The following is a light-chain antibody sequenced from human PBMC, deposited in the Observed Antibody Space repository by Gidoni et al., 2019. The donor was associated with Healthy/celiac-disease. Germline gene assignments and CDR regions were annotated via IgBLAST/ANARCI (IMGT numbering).Light chain of an antibody. V-gene: IGKV3-11*01. CDR1: QSVSSF. CDR3: QQRSNWRALT. J-gene: IGKJ4*01. CDR2: DAS. Sequence: DIVLTLSPATLSLSPGERATLSCRASQSVSSFLAWYQQKPGQAPRLLIYDASNRATGIPARFSGSGSGTDFTLTISSLEPEDFAVYYCQQRSNWRALTFGGGTKVEIK.